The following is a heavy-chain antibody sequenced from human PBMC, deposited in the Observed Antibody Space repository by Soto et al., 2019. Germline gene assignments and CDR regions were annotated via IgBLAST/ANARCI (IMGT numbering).Heavy chain of an antibody. CDR1: GLTFSSYS. Sequence: GGSLRLSCAASGLTFSSYSMNWDRQAPGNGLEWVSSISSSSSYIYYADSVKGRFTISRDNAKNSLYLQMNSLRAEDTAVYYCARDLVSFHDSSGYYHSPFDYWGQGTLVTVSS. V-gene: IGHV3-21*01. CDR2: ISSSSSYI. J-gene: IGHJ4*02. CDR3: ARDLVSFHDSSGYYHSPFDY. D-gene: IGHD3-22*01.